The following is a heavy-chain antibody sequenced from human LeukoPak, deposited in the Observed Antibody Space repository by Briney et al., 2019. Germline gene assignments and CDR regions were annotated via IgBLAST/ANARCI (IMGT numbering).Heavy chain of an antibody. CDR1: GYTFTSFG. Sequence: ASVRVSCKASGYTFTSFGISWVRQAPGQGPEWMGWISAYSTYNGNTNYTQKFQGRVTMTTDTSTTTAYMELRSLRSDDTAVYYCTRDLGQWLLQGIFFDYWGQGTLVTVSS. CDR2: ISAYSTYNGNT. CDR3: TRDLGQWLLQGIFFDY. J-gene: IGHJ4*02. D-gene: IGHD5-12*01. V-gene: IGHV1-18*01.